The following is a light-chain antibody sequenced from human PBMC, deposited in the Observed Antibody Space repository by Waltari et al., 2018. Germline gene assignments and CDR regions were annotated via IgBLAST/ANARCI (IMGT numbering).Light chain of an antibody. V-gene: IGLV1-40*01. J-gene: IGLJ1*01. CDR2: GNN. Sequence: QSVLTQPPSVSGAPGQRVTISCTGSSSTIRADSDLPWYQQLPGTAPKLLIYGNNNRPSGVPDRFSGTKSGTSASLAITGLQAEDEADYFCQSYDSSLSDSYVFGTGTKVTVL. CDR1: SSTIRADSD. CDR3: QSYDSSLSDSYV.